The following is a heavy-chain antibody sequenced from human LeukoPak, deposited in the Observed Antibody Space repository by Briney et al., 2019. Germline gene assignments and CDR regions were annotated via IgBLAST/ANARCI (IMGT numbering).Heavy chain of an antibody. D-gene: IGHD1-20*01. CDR1: GYSISSGYY. CDR3: VRHGSNWLNWGDY. CDR2: IYHSGST. Sequence: SETLSLTCAVSGYSISSGYYWGWIRQPPGKGLEWIGSIYHSGSTYHTPALRSRDHIYVDTHKNQFSLKLSSVTDANRRVLISVRHGSNWLNWGDYWGQGTLVTVSS. J-gene: IGHJ4*02. V-gene: IGHV4-38-2*01.